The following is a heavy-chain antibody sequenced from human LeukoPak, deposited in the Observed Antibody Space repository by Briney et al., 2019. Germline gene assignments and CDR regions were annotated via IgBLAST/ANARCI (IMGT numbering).Heavy chain of an antibody. Sequence: SETLSLTCAVYGGSFSGYYWSWIRQPPGKGLEWIGEINHSGSTNYNPSLKSRVTISVDTSKNQFSLKLSSVSAADTAVYYCARSQWLVTVAYWGQGTLVTVSS. V-gene: IGHV4-34*01. J-gene: IGHJ4*02. D-gene: IGHD6-19*01. CDR2: INHSGST. CDR3: ARSQWLVTVAY. CDR1: GGSFSGYY.